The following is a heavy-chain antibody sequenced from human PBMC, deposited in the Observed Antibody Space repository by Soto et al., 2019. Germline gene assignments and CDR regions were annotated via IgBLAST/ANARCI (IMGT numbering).Heavy chain of an antibody. CDR2: ISAYNGNT. V-gene: IGHV1-18*04. CDR3: ARDSPPVDY. Sequence: QVQLVQSGAEVQKPGASVKVSCKASGYTFTNYGISWVLQAPGQGLEWMGWISAYNGNTNYAQKLEGSATMTTDTSTTTAYMELRSLGSDDTAVYYCARDSPPVDYWGQGTLVTVSS. CDR1: GYTFTNYG. J-gene: IGHJ4*02.